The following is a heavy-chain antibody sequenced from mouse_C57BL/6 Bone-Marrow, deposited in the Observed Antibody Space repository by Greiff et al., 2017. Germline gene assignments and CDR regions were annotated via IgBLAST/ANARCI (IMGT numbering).Heavy chain of an antibody. CDR3: ESRATVVAHWYFDV. Sequence: QVQLKQPGTELVKPGASVKLSCKASGYTFTSYWMHWVKQRPGQGLEWIGNINPSHGGTNYTEKFKSKATLTVDKSSSTAYMQLSSLTSEDSAVYYCESRATVVAHWYFDVWGTGTTVTVSA. J-gene: IGHJ1*03. V-gene: IGHV1-53*01. CDR2: INPSHGGT. CDR1: GYTFTSYW. D-gene: IGHD1-1*01.